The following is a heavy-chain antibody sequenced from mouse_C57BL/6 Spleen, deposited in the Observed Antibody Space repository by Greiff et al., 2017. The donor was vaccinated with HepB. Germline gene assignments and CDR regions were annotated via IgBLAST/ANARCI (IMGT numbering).Heavy chain of an antibody. V-gene: IGHV1-19*01. Sequence: EVKLVESGPVLVKPGASVKMSCKASGYTFTDYYMNWVKQSHGKSLEWIGVINPYNGGTSYNQKFKGKATLTVDKSSSTAYMELNSLTSEDSAVYYCARYSGYDADDYWGQGTTLTVSS. CDR3: ARYSGYDADDY. D-gene: IGHD2-2*01. CDR2: INPYNGGT. J-gene: IGHJ2*01. CDR1: GYTFTDYY.